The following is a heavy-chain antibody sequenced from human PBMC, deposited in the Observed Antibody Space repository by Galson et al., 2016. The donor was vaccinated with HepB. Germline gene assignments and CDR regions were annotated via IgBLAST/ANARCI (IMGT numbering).Heavy chain of an antibody. Sequence: SLRLSCAASGFTFSSFWMSWVRQAPGKGPEWVANIKQDGSEIYYVASVKGRFTISRDNAKNSLDLQMNSLRVEDTAVYYCARDGNDSWSGQDSWGQGTLVAVSS. J-gene: IGHJ4*02. CDR1: GFTFSSFW. V-gene: IGHV3-7*01. D-gene: IGHD3-3*01. CDR2: IKQDGSEI. CDR3: ARDGNDSWSGQDS.